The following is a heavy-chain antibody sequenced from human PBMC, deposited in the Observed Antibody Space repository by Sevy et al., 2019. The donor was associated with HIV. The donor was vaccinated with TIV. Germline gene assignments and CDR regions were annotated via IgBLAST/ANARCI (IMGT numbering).Heavy chain of an antibody. D-gene: IGHD3-10*01. Sequence: GGSLRLSCAASGFTFSNYWMTWVRQAPGKGLEWVANIKPDGSQKYYVDFLKGRFTISRDNAKNSLYLQMGSLTDEDTAVYYCARDRRVEYGGSDYWGQGALVTVSS. J-gene: IGHJ4*02. V-gene: IGHV3-7*03. CDR1: GFTFSNYW. CDR2: IKPDGSQK. CDR3: ARDRRVEYGGSDY.